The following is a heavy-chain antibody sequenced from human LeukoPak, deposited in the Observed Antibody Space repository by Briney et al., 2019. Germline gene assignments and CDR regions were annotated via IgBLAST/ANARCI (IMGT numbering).Heavy chain of an antibody. J-gene: IGHJ5*02. CDR3: ARGQGITMIVVVIGNWFDP. Sequence: SETLSLTCAVYGGSFSGYYWSWIRQPPGKGLEWIGEINHSGSTNYNPSLKSRVTISVDTSKNQFSLKLSSVTAADTAAYYCARGQGITMIVVVIGNWFDPWGQGTLVTVSS. CDR2: INHSGST. V-gene: IGHV4-34*01. CDR1: GGSFSGYY. D-gene: IGHD3-22*01.